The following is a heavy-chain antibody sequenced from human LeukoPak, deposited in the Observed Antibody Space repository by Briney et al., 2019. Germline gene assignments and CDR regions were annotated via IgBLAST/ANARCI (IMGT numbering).Heavy chain of an antibody. CDR2: IRNKADSYAT. V-gene: IGHV3-73*01. Sequence: GGSLKLSCAASGFTFSGSALHWVRQASGKGLEWVGRIRNKADSYATTYAASVKDRFTISRDDSRDTAYLQMNSLKIEDTAVYYCTRHGFWWESNTWGQGTLVTVSS. J-gene: IGHJ5*02. D-gene: IGHD2-21*01. CDR3: TRHGFWWESNT. CDR1: GFTFSGSA.